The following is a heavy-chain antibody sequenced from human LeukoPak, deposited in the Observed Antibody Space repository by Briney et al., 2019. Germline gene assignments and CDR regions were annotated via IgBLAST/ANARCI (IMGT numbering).Heavy chain of an antibody. CDR3: AKGDYDSSGCFDY. CDR2: ISGSGGST. V-gene: IGHV3-23*01. Sequence: GGSLRLSCAASGFTFSSYAMTWVRQAPGKGLEWVSGISGSGGSTYNADSVKGRFTISRDNSKNTLYLQMNSLRAEDTAVYYCAKGDYDSSGCFDYWGQGTLVTVSS. CDR1: GFTFSSYA. J-gene: IGHJ4*02. D-gene: IGHD3-22*01.